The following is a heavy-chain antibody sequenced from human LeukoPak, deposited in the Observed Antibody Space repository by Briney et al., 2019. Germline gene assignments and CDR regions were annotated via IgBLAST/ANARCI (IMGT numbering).Heavy chain of an antibody. V-gene: IGHV4-38-2*02. Sequence: SETLSHTCTVSGYSISSGYYWAWIRQSPGKGLEWIGSIYHSGNTYYNPSLKSRVIILVDTSKNQFSLQLSSVTATDTAVYYCARAGYCSGVSCYSAVPGKYWGQGALVTVSS. CDR3: ARAGYCSGVSCYSAVPGKY. CDR2: IYHSGNT. D-gene: IGHD2-15*01. CDR1: GYSISSGYY. J-gene: IGHJ4*02.